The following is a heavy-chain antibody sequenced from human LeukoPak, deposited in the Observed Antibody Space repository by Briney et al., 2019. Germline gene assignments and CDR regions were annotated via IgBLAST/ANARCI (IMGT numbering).Heavy chain of an antibody. CDR3: AIPAKGAYFYYYMDV. CDR1: SYRSPNYG. CDR2: ISTYNGNT. Sequence: GASVKVSCKASSYRSPNYGITWVRQAPGHGLEWMGWISTYNGNTQYAQNLQGRVTLTTDSSTNTVYMELRSLTSDDTAVYYCAIPAKGAYFYYYMDVRGEGTSVTVSS. V-gene: IGHV1-18*01. J-gene: IGHJ6*03.